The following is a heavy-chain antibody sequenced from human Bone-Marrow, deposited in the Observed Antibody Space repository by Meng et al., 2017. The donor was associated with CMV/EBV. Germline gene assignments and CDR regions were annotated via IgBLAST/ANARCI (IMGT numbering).Heavy chain of an antibody. CDR3: TRGGVAGTGRDYFDY. Sequence: FGYSVINYWIGWVRQMPGKGLEWVGIIYPGDSDTRYSPSFQGQVTISADKSISTAYLHWSSLKASDTAMYYCTRGGVAGTGRDYFDYWGQGTLVTVSS. V-gene: IGHV5-51*01. CDR2: IYPGDSDT. CDR1: GYSVINYW. D-gene: IGHD6-19*01. J-gene: IGHJ4*02.